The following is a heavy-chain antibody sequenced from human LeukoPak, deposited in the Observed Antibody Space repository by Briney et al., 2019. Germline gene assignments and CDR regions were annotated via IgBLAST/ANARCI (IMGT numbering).Heavy chain of an antibody. D-gene: IGHD3-16*02. J-gene: IGHJ4*02. CDR1: GGSISSYY. CDR3: ARSRLGELSLFDY. Sequence: PSETLSLTCTVSGGSISSYYWSWIRQPPGKGLEWIGYIYYSGSTDYNPSLKSRVTMSVDTSKNQFSLKLSSVTAADTAVYYCARSRLGELSLFDYWGQGTLVTVSS. CDR2: IYYSGST. V-gene: IGHV4-59*12.